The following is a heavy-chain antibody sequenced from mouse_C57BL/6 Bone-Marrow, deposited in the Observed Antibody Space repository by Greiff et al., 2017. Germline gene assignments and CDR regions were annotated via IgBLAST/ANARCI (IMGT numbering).Heavy chain of an antibody. Sequence: VQLQQSGAELVRPGASVKLSCTASGFNIKDDYMHWVKQRPEQGLEWIGWIDPEIGDTKYASKFQGKATITADTSSNTAYLQLSSLTSEDTAVDYCAYFDGKYFDFWGQGTPLTVAS. V-gene: IGHV14-4*01. J-gene: IGHJ2*01. CDR2: IDPEIGDT. CDR3: AYFDGKYFDF. CDR1: GFNIKDDY. D-gene: IGHD1-1*02.